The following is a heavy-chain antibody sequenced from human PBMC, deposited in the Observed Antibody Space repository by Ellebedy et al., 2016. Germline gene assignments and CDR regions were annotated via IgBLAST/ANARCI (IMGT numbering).Heavy chain of an antibody. D-gene: IGHD3-10*01. CDR1: GFTFSSYS. CDR2: ISSSSSYI. J-gene: IGHJ4*02. CDR3: AKSLGGMGLWFGELFHQITPDY. Sequence: GESLKISXAASGFTFSSYSMNWVRQAPGKGLEWVSSISSSSSYIYYADSVKGRFTISRDNAKNSLYLQMNSLRAEDTAVYYCAKSLGGMGLWFGELFHQITPDYWGQGTLVTVSS. V-gene: IGHV3-21*01.